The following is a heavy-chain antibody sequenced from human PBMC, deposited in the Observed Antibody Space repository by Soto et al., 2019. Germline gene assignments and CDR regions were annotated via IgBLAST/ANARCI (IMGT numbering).Heavy chain of an antibody. CDR3: ARRSSWTMTTQGHPFDY. D-gene: IGHD4-17*01. CDR2: IYPGDSDT. CDR1: GYSFTSHW. Sequence: PGESLKISCKGSGYSFTSHWIAWVRQRPGKGLEGMGIIYPGDSDTRYSPSFQGQVTISADKSISTASLQWSSLKASDPAIYYCARRSSWTMTTQGHPFDYWGQGTLVTVSS. J-gene: IGHJ4*02. V-gene: IGHV5-51*01.